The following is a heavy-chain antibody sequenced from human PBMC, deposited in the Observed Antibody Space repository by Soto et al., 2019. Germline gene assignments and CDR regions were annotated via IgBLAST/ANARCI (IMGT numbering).Heavy chain of an antibody. J-gene: IGHJ4*02. V-gene: IGHV3-23*01. CDR1: GFTFNNYA. CDR3: AKEVIAARPYYFDH. D-gene: IGHD6-6*01. CDR2: ISASGAYT. Sequence: GGSLRLSCAASGFTFNNYAVSWSRQTPGKGLEWVATISASGAYTFYADSVKGRFTISRDNSQNTLFLHMRSLRAGDTATYYCAKEVIAARPYYFDHWGQGTLVTVSS.